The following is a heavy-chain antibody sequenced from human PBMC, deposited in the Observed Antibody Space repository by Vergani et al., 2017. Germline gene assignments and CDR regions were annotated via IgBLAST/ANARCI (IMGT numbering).Heavy chain of an antibody. CDR1: GFTFSSYA. V-gene: IGHV3-30-3*01. CDR2: ISYDGSNK. CDR3: ARDRDHYDFF. D-gene: IGHD3-3*01. Sequence: QVQLVESGGGVVQPGRSLRLSCAASGFTFSSYAMHWVRQAPGKGLEWVAVISYDGSNKYYADSVKGRFTISRDNSKNTLYLQMNSLRAEGTAVYYCARDRDHYDFFWGQGTLVTVSS. J-gene: IGHJ4*02.